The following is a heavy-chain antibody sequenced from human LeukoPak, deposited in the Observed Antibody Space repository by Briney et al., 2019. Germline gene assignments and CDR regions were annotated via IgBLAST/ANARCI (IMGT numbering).Heavy chain of an antibody. CDR3: ATTMGYLDYCSGGTCYSMLD. J-gene: IGHJ4*02. CDR1: GGTFITYA. D-gene: IGHD2-15*01. Sequence: SVKVSCKASGGTFITYAISWVRQAPGQGLEWMGGIIPISGSAKYTQKFQGRVTITTDESTNTAYMELRSLRSEDTAVYYCATTMGYLDYCSGGTCYSMLDWGQGTLVTVFS. CDR2: IIPISGSA. V-gene: IGHV1-69*05.